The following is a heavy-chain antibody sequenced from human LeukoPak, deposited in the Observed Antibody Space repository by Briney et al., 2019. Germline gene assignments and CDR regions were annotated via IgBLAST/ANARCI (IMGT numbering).Heavy chain of an antibody. J-gene: IGHJ6*03. CDR3: ARGSLDWNYASYYMDV. Sequence: ASVKVSCKASGYTFTGYYMHWVRQAPGQGLEWMGWINPNSGGTNYAQKFQGRVTMTRDTSISTAYMELSRLRSDDTAVYYCARGSLDWNYASYYMDVWSKGTTVTVSS. D-gene: IGHD1-7*01. CDR2: INPNSGGT. V-gene: IGHV1-2*02. CDR1: GYTFTGYY.